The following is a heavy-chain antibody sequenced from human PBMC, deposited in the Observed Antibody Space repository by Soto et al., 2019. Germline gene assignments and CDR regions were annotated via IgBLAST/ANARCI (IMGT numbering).Heavy chain of an antibody. V-gene: IGHV3-53*01. CDR2: IYSGGST. CDR3: ARGPGYSSGWYEDY. J-gene: IGHJ4*02. Sequence: EVQLVESGGGLIQPGGSLRLSCAASGFTVSSNYMSWVRQAPGKGLEWASVIYSGGSTYYADSVKGRFTISRDNSKNTLYLQMNSLRAEDTAVYYCARGPGYSSGWYEDYWGQGTLVTVSS. D-gene: IGHD6-19*01. CDR1: GFTVSSNY.